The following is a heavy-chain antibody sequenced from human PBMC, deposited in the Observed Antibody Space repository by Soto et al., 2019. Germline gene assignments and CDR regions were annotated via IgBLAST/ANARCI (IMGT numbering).Heavy chain of an antibody. V-gene: IGHV4-61*01. J-gene: IGHJ6*02. CDR2: IYYSGST. D-gene: IGHD2-15*01. CDR3: ARQPYCSGGSCYASYYYYGMDV. CDR1: GGSVSSGSYY. Sequence: QVQLQESGPGLVKPSETLSLTCTVSGGSVSSGSYYWSWIRQPPGKGLEWIGYIYYSGSTNYNPALRSRVTHSVDTSKTHFSLKLSSVTAADTAVYYCARQPYCSGGSCYASYYYYGMDVWGQGTTVTVSS.